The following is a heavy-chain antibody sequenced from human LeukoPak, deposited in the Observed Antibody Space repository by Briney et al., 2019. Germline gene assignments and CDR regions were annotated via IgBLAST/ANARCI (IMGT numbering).Heavy chain of an antibody. CDR1: GFTFTSYY. V-gene: IGHV3-7*01. D-gene: IGHD3-22*01. Sequence: GGSLRLSCAASGFTFTSYYMTWVRQAPGKGLEWVANIKQDGSEKYYVDSVKGRFTISRDNAKNSLYLQMNSLRAEDTAVYYCARSSGYWDDAFDIWGQGTMVTVSS. CDR2: IKQDGSEK. CDR3: ARSSGYWDDAFDI. J-gene: IGHJ3*02.